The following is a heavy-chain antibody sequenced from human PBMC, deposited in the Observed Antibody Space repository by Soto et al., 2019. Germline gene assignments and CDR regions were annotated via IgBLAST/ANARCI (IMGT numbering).Heavy chain of an antibody. CDR3: ARLKDSSGLLNFDF. CDR2: INHSGST. Sequence: SETLSLTCVVYGGSFSGYYWTWIRQPPGKGLEWIGEINHSGSTKYNPSLKSRVTISVDTSKNQFSLKLSSVTAADTAVYYCARLKDSSGLLNFDFWGQGTMVTVSS. CDR1: GGSFSGYY. J-gene: IGHJ4*02. V-gene: IGHV4-34*01. D-gene: IGHD6-19*01.